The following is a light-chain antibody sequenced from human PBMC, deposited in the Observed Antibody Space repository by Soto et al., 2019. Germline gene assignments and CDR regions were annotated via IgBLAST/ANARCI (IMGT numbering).Light chain of an antibody. V-gene: IGLV4-69*01. CDR3: QTWDTVGV. CDR2: LNSDGTH. Sequence: QLVLTQSPSASASLGASFKLTCTLSSGYSTYAIAWHQQQPEKGPRFLMKLNSDGTHDKGDGIPDRFSGSTSGAERYLNISSLQSEDEADYYCQTWDTVGVFGGGTKLTVL. CDR1: SGYSTYA. J-gene: IGLJ2*01.